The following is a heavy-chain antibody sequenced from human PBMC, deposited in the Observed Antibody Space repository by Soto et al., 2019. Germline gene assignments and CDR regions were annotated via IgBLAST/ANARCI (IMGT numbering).Heavy chain of an antibody. D-gene: IGHD3-22*01. V-gene: IGHV4-59*01. CDR2: IYYSGST. CDR3: AREYSLAVVAPGY. Sequence: PSETLSLTCTVSGGSISSYYWSWIRQPPGKGLEWIGYIYYSGSTNYNPSLKSRVTISVDRSKNTLYLQMNSLKTEDTSVYYCAREYSLAVVAPGYWGQGILVTVSS. J-gene: IGHJ4*02. CDR1: GGSISSYY.